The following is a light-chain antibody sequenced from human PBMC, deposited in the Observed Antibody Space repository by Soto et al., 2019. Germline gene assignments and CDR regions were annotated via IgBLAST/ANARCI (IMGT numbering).Light chain of an antibody. V-gene: IGKV3-15*01. Sequence: EIVMTQSPATLSVSPGERATLSCRASRNINRKLAWYQQNPGQAPRLLLHGASTRATGIPARFSGSVSGTEFTLTISSLQSEDFAVYYCQQYYDYPPLIFGGGTKVEIK. CDR1: RNINRK. CDR2: GAS. J-gene: IGKJ4*01. CDR3: QQYYDYPPLI.